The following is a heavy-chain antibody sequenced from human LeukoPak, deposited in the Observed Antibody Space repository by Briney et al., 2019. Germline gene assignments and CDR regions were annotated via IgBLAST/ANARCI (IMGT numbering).Heavy chain of an antibody. CDR1: GGSISSSSYY. CDR3: ARKRDVAAPEGYFDY. V-gene: IGHV4-39*01. J-gene: IGHJ4*02. CDR2: IYYSGST. Sequence: SETLSLTCTVSGGSISSSSYYWGWIRQPPGKGLEWIGSIYYSGSTYYNPSLKSRVTISVDTSKNQFSLKLSSVTAADTAVYYCARKRDVAAPEGYFDYWGQGTLVTVSS. D-gene: IGHD2-15*01.